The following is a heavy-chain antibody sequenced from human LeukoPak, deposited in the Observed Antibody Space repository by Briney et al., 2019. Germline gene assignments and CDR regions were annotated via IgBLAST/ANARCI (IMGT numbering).Heavy chain of an antibody. J-gene: IGHJ4*02. V-gene: IGHV4-59*08. CDR1: GGSLSSYY. D-gene: IGHD2/OR15-2a*01. Sequence: SETVSLTRSVCGGSLSSYYWRWMRQPPGKGREWIAYISDIGRINYNPSLKSRVTISLDTSKNQFSLKLSSVTAADTAVYYCAGHHPRNTVGFWGQGTLVTVSS. CDR2: ISDIGRI. CDR3: AGHHPRNTVGF.